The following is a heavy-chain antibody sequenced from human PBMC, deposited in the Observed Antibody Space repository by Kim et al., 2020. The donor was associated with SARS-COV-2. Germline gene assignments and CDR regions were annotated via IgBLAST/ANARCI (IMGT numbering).Heavy chain of an antibody. D-gene: IGHD5-18*01. Sequence: TYYADSVTGRFTISRHNSKNTLYLQMNSLRAEDTAVYYCAASLDTAMVLDYWGQGTLVTVSS. CDR3: AASLDTAMVLDY. CDR2: T. J-gene: IGHJ4*02. V-gene: IGHV3-53*04.